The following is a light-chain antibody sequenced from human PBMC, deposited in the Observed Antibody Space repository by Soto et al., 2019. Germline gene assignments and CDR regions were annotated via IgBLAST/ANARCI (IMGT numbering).Light chain of an antibody. CDR2: GAS. Sequence: EIVLTQSPGTLSLSPGEGATLSCRASQSVSSSYLAWYQQKPGQAPRLLIYGASSRATAIPDRFRGSGSGTDFTLTISRLEPEDFAVYYCQQYGSSLFTFGPGTKVDIK. CDR1: QSVSSSY. CDR3: QQYGSSLFT. V-gene: IGKV3-20*01. J-gene: IGKJ3*01.